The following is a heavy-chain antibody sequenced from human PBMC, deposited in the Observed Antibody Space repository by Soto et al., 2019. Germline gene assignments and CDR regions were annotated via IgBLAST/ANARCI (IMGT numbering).Heavy chain of an antibody. CDR3: AIWEGIAVDGPNHYGLDV. Sequence: EVQLVESGGGLVKPGGSLRLSCAASGFIFSDYTMNWVRQAPGKRPEWVSSISGSSRYIRYADLVMGRFTISRDNAKNSLYLELTSLRAEDTAIYYCAIWEGIAVDGPNHYGLDVWGQGTSVTVSS. V-gene: IGHV3-21*06. CDR1: GFIFSDYT. J-gene: IGHJ6*02. CDR2: ISGSSRYI. D-gene: IGHD6-19*01.